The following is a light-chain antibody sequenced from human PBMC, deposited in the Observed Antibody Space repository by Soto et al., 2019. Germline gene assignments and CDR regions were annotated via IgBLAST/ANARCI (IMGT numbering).Light chain of an antibody. Sequence: EIVLTQSPGTLSLSPGERATLSCRASPSDSSSYLAWYQQKPGQAPRLLIYGASSRATGIPDRFSGSGSGTDFTLTISRLEPEDFAVYYCQQYGRSQTFGQGTKVEIK. CDR3: QQYGRSQT. J-gene: IGKJ1*01. V-gene: IGKV3-20*01. CDR1: PSDSSSY. CDR2: GAS.